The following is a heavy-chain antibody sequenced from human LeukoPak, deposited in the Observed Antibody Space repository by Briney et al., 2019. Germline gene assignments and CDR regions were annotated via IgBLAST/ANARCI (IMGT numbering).Heavy chain of an antibody. J-gene: IGHJ5*02. Sequence: SETLSLTCTVSGGSISSYYWSWIRQPAGKGLEWIGRIYTSGSTNYNPSLKSRVTMSVDTSKSQFSLKLSSVTAADTAVYYCARGFRDLGYCSSTSCLTNRFDPWGQGTLVTVSS. CDR3: ARGFRDLGYCSSTSCLTNRFDP. CDR2: IYTSGST. V-gene: IGHV4-4*07. CDR1: GGSISSYY. D-gene: IGHD2-2*01.